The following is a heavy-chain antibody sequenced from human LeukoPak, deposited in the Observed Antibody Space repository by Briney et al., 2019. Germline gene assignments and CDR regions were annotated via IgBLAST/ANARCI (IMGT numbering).Heavy chain of an antibody. CDR3: AKDRRSGWYIFNFDY. CDR1: GFTFSSYA. Sequence: PGGSLRLSCAASGFTFSSYAMSWVRQAPGKGLEWVSAISGSGGSTYYADSVKGRFTISRDNSKNTLYLQMNSLRAEDMAVYYCAKDRRSGWYIFNFDYWGQGTLVTVSS. D-gene: IGHD6-19*01. V-gene: IGHV3-23*01. J-gene: IGHJ4*02. CDR2: ISGSGGST.